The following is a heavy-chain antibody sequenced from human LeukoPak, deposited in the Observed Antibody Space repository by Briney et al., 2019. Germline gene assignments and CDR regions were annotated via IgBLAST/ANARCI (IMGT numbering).Heavy chain of an antibody. CDR1: GFTFSSYW. CDR3: ARGGVTYETTFLDY. D-gene: IGHD2/OR15-2a*01. V-gene: IGHV3-74*01. J-gene: IGHJ4*02. CDR2: INSDGSST. Sequence: PGGSLRLSCAASGFTFSSYWMHWVRQALGKGLVWVSRINSDGSSTSYADSVKGRFTISRDNAKNTLYLQMNSLRAEDTAVYYCARGGVTYETTFLDYWGQGTLVTVSS.